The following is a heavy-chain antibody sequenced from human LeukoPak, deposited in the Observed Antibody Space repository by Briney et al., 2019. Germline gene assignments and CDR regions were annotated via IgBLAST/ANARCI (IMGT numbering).Heavy chain of an antibody. CDR1: GGSISSSSYY. Sequence: SETLSLTCTVSGGSISSSSYYWGWIRQPPGKGLGWIGSIYYSGSTYYNPSLKSRVTISVDTSKNQFSLKLSSVTAADTAVYYCARDPGKYGSGSYYPDPYYYYYGMDVWGQGTTVTVSS. CDR3: ARDPGKYGSGSYYPDPYYYYYGMDV. D-gene: IGHD3-10*01. V-gene: IGHV4-39*07. CDR2: IYYSGST. J-gene: IGHJ6*02.